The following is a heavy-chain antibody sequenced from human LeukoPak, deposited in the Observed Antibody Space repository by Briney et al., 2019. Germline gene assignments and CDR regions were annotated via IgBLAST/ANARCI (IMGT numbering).Heavy chain of an antibody. CDR2: MDYSGST. CDR1: GGSISGYY. D-gene: IGHD1-20*01. V-gene: IGHV4-59*08. J-gene: IGHJ4*02. CDR3: ARHRLTGYFDY. Sequence: SETLSLTCTVSGGSISGYYWTWIRQPPGKGLEWIGYMDYSGSTNYNPSLKSRVTISVDTSKNQFSLKLSSVTAADTAVYYCARHRLTGYFDYWGQGTLVTVSS.